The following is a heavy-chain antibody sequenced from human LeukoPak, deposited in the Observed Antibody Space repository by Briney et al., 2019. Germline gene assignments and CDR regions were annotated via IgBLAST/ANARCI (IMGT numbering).Heavy chain of an antibody. D-gene: IGHD6-19*01. J-gene: IGHJ4*02. CDR1: GGTFSSYG. CDR2: ISAYNGNT. V-gene: IGHV1-18*01. Sequence: ASVKVSCKASGGTFSSYGISWVRQAPGQGLEWMGWISAYNGNTNYAQKLQGRVTMTTDTSTSTAYMELRSLRSDDTAVYYCAHASSGWYRLDYWGQGTLVTVSS. CDR3: AHASSGWYRLDY.